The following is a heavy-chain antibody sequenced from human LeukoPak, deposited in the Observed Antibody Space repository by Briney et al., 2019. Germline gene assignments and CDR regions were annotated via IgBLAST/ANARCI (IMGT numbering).Heavy chain of an antibody. Sequence: GASVKVSCKAPGYSFTSYDVNWVRQATGQGLEWRGWMNPNSGNTGYAQKFQGRVTMTRNTSISTAYMELSSLRSEDTAVYYCARWRYGYVIDYWGQGTLVTVSS. J-gene: IGHJ4*02. CDR1: GYSFTSYD. D-gene: IGHD5-18*01. CDR2: MNPNSGNT. CDR3: ARWRYGYVIDY. V-gene: IGHV1-8*01.